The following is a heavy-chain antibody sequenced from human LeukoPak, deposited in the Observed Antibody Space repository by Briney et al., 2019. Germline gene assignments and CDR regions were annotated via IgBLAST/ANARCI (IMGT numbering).Heavy chain of an antibody. CDR2: ISAYNGNT. V-gene: IGHV1-18*01. CDR3: ARQYYYGSGDYYYYMDV. Sequence: ASVKVSCKASGYTFTSYGISWVRQAPGQGLKWMGWISAYNGNTNYAQKLQGRVTMTTDTSTSTAYMELRSLRSDDTAVYYCARQYYYGSGDYYYYMDVWGKGTTVTISS. J-gene: IGHJ6*03. CDR1: GYTFTSYG. D-gene: IGHD3-10*01.